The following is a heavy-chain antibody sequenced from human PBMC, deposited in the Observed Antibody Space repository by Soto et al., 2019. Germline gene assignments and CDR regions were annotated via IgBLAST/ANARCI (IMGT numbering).Heavy chain of an antibody. D-gene: IGHD3-22*01. V-gene: IGHV1-69*01. CDR1: GGTVSSYA. CDR3: ARDLSSDSTGFRGYDL. CDR2: FIPIFVSA. Sequence: QVHLVQSGAEVKKPGSSVKVSCKASGGTVSSYAITWVRQAPGKGLEWMGVFIPIFVSAHYAQKFQGRVTITADESTRTAYMELSGLRSEDKAIYYCARDLSSDSTGFRGYDLWGQGTLVTVSS. J-gene: IGHJ4*02.